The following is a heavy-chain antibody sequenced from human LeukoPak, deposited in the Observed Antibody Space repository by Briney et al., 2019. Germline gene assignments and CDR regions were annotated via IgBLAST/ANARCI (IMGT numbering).Heavy chain of an antibody. Sequence: ASVKVSCKASGYTFSSYDINWVRQATGQGLEWMGWMNPNSGNTGYAQKFQGRVTITRNTSISTAYMELSSLRSDDTAIYYCTKVAGANLRSNFAFDIWGQGTMVTVSS. CDR1: GYTFSSYD. D-gene: IGHD5/OR15-5a*01. CDR3: TKVAGANLRSNFAFDI. CDR2: MNPNSGNT. J-gene: IGHJ3*02. V-gene: IGHV1-8*01.